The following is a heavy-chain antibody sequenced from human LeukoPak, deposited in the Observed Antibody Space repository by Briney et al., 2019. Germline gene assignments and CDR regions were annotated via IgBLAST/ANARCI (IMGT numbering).Heavy chain of an antibody. CDR2: ISYDGSNK. CDR3: AKDLKSYYYGSGNY. D-gene: IGHD3-10*01. CDR1: GFTFSSYA. Sequence: GGSLRLSCAASGFTFSSYAMHWVRQAPGKGLEWVAVISYDGSNKYYADSVKGRFTISRDNSKNTPYLQMNSLRAEDTAVYYCAKDLKSYYYGSGNYWGQGTLVTVSS. J-gene: IGHJ4*02. V-gene: IGHV3-30-3*01.